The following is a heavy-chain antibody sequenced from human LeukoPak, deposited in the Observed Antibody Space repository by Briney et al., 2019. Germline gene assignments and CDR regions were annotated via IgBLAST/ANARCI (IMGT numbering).Heavy chain of an antibody. V-gene: IGHV3-20*04. CDR3: ARDKIGSSWTTDCDY. D-gene: IGHD6-13*01. J-gene: IGHJ4*02. CDR2: INWNGGST. Sequence: GESLRLSCAASGFTFDDYGMSWVRQAPGKGLEWVSGINWNGGSTGYADSVKGRFTISRDNAKNSLYLQMNSLRAEDTALYYCARDKIGSSWTTDCDYCGQGTLVTVSS. CDR1: GFTFDDYG.